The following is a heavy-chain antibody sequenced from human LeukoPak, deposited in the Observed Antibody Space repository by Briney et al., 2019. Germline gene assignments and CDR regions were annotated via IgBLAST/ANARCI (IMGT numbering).Heavy chain of an antibody. CDR3: AKENLYYFDY. V-gene: IGHV3-9*01. Sequence: PGRSLRLSCAASGFTFDDYAMHWVRQAPGKGLEWVSGISWNSGSIGYADSVKGRFTISRDNAKNSLYLQMNSLRAEDTALYYCAKENLYYFDYWGPGTLVTVSS. J-gene: IGHJ4*02. CDR1: GFTFDDYA. CDR2: ISWNSGSI.